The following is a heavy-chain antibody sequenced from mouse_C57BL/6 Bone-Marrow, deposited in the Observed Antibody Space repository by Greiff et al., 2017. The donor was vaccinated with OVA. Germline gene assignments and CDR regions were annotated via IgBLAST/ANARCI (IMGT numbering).Heavy chain of an antibody. CDR2: IYPRSGNT. D-gene: IGHD4-1*02. CDR3: ARLQLGGSFAY. CDR1: GYTFTSYG. J-gene: IGHJ3*01. V-gene: IGHV1-81*01. Sequence: QVQLQQSGAELARPGASVKLSCKASGYTFTSYGISWVKQRTGQGLEWIGEIYPRSGNTYYNEKFKGKATLAADKSSRTAYMELRSLTSEDSSVYFCARLQLGGSFAYWGQGTLVTVSA.